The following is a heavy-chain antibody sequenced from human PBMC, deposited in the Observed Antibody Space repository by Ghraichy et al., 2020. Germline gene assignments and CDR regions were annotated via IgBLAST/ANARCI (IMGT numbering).Heavy chain of an antibody. D-gene: IGHD4-11*01. CDR3: ARYSNSDYYYYYYMDV. Sequence: ASVKVSCKASGYTFTSYGISWVRQAPGQGLEWMGWISAYNGNTNYAQKLQGRVTMTTDTSTSTAYMELRSLRSDDTAVYYCARYSNSDYYYYYYMDVWGKGTTVTVSS. CDR1: GYTFTSYG. CDR2: ISAYNGNT. J-gene: IGHJ6*03. V-gene: IGHV1-18*01.